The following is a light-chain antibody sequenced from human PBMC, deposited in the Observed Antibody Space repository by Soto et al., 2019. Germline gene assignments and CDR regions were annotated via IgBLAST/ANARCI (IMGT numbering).Light chain of an antibody. Sequence: EIVMTHSPATLSVSPGDRATLSCRASQTVRDNLAWYQQKPGQAPRLLIYGASTRATGIPARFSGSGSGTEFTLTIDSLQSDDFAVYFCQQSNNWPYTFGQGTKLEIK. CDR1: QTVRDN. J-gene: IGKJ2*01. V-gene: IGKV3-15*01. CDR3: QQSNNWPYT. CDR2: GAS.